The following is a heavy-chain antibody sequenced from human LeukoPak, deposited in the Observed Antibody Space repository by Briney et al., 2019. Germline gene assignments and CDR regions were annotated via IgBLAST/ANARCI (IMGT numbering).Heavy chain of an antibody. CDR3: ARLDCSGGSCYRSPFDP. CDR1: GGSFSGYY. Sequence: SETLSLTCAVYGGSFSGYYWGWIRQPPGKGLEWIGSIYYSGSTYYNPSLKSRVTISVDTSKNQFSLKLSSVTAADTAVYYCARLDCSGGSCYRSPFDPWGQGTLVTVSS. D-gene: IGHD2-15*01. V-gene: IGHV4-39*01. CDR2: IYYSGST. J-gene: IGHJ5*02.